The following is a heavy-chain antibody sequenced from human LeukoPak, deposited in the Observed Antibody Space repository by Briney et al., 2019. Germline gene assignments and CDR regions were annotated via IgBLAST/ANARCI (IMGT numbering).Heavy chain of an antibody. J-gene: IGHJ4*02. V-gene: IGHV3-23*01. Sequence: GGSLRLSCAASGFTFSSYAMSWVRQAPGKGLEWVSVISGSGGSTYYADSVKGRSTIFRDNSKNTLYLQMNSLSAEDTAVYFCARGSGYAVLDYWGQGTLVTVSS. CDR1: GFTFSSYA. D-gene: IGHD3-3*01. CDR2: ISGSGGST. CDR3: ARGSGYAVLDY.